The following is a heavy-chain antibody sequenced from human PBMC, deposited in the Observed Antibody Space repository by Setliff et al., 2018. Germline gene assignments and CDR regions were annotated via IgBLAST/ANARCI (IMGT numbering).Heavy chain of an antibody. Sequence: ETLSLTCTVSGDSISRTSYQWGWVRQPPGKGLEWIGSIYYTGTAYYNPSLKSRVTISVDTSKNQFSLQVTSLAATDTALYFCARHEFVGGYYGSVTYRHFDYWGQGILVTVSS. V-gene: IGHV4-39*01. CDR2: IYYTGTA. CDR3: ARHEFVGGYYGSVTYRHFDY. CDR1: GDSISRTSYQ. J-gene: IGHJ4*02. D-gene: IGHD3-10*01.